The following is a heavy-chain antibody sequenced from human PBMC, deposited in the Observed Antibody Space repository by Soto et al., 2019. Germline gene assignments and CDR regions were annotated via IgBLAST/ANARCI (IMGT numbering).Heavy chain of an antibody. J-gene: IGHJ5*02. CDR1: GFTFSSYE. V-gene: IGHV3-48*03. Sequence: PGGSLRLSCAASGFTFSSYEMNWVRQAPGKGLEWVSYISSSGSTIYYADSVKGRFTISRDNAKNSLYLQMNSLRAEDTAVYYCARARATYYYDSSGYYHHWGQGTLVTVSS. CDR2: ISSSGSTI. D-gene: IGHD3-22*01. CDR3: ARARATYYYDSSGYYHH.